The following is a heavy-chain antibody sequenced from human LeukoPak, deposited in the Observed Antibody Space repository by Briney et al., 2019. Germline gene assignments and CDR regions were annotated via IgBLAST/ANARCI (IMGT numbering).Heavy chain of an antibody. J-gene: IGHJ4*02. CDR1: GFTFSSYA. D-gene: IGHD3-16*02. Sequence: GGSLRLSCAASGFTFSSYAMSWVRQAPGKGLEWVSAISGSGGSTYYADSVKGRFTISRDNSKNTLYLQMNSLRAEDTAVYYCAKDESLPGLYYYDSWGQGTLVTVSS. V-gene: IGHV3-23*01. CDR3: AKDESLPGLYYYDS. CDR2: ISGSGGST.